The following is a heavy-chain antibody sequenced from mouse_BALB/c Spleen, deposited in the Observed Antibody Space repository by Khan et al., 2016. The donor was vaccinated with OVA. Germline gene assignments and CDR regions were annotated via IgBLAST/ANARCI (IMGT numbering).Heavy chain of an antibody. D-gene: IGHD2-1*01. V-gene: IGHV1-7*01. CDR2: IDHSTGYT. Sequence: QVQLKQSGAELAKPGASVEMSCTASGFTFTTYWMHWVKQRPGQGLEWIGYIDHSTGYTEYNQKFKDKATLTADKSSSTAYMQLSSLSSEDSAVYDRTKRVLYGIFTYWGQGTLVTVSA. CDR1: GFTFTTYW. CDR3: TKRVLYGIFTY. J-gene: IGHJ3*01.